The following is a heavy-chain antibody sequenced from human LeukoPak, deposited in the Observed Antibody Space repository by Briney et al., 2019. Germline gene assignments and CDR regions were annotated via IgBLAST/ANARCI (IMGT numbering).Heavy chain of an antibody. CDR1: GYTFFSFG. CDR3: ARSFGDWLLYQYDFDN. V-gene: IGHV1-18*01. D-gene: IGHD3/OR15-3a*01. J-gene: IGHJ4*02. Sequence: ASVKVSCKASGYTFFSFGISWVRQAPGQGLEWMGWISTYNGNTNYAQKFQGRLTMTTDTSTSTAYTELRSLRCDDTAMYYCARSFGDWLLYQYDFDNWGQGTLVTVSS. CDR2: ISTYNGNT.